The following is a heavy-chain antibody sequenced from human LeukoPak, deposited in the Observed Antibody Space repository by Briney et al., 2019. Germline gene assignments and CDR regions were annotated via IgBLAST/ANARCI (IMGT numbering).Heavy chain of an antibody. D-gene: IGHD2-15*01. CDR1: GFTFSSYG. CDR3: AKQGGFNFYYYYTDV. J-gene: IGHJ6*03. CDR2: IWYDGSNK. V-gene: IGHV3-33*06. Sequence: QPGGSLRLSCAASGFTFSSYGMHWVRQAPGKGLEWVAVIWYDGSNKYFADSVKGRFTISRDNSKNTLYLQMNSLRAEDTAVYYCAKQGGFNFYYYYTDVWGKGTTVTVSS.